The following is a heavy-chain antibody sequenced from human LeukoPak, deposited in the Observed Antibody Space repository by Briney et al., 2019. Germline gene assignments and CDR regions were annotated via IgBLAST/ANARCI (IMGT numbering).Heavy chain of an antibody. CDR2: TRNKVNGYTT. CDR1: GFSFSDHY. J-gene: IGHJ4*02. V-gene: IGHV3-72*01. CDR3: SRGKGGYSPLED. Sequence: GGSLRLSCAASGFSFSDHYMDWVRQAPGKGLEWVGRTRNKVNGYTTEYAASVKGRFTISRDDSNNSLYLQMNSLKTEDTAVYYCSRGKGGYSPLEDWGQGTLVTVSS. D-gene: IGHD3-22*01.